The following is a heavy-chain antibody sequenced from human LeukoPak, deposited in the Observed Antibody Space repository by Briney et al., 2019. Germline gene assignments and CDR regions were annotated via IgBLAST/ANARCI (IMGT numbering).Heavy chain of an antibody. J-gene: IGHJ4*02. V-gene: IGHV4-59*04. CDR3: ARRPAIIMDRGVVYYFDS. D-gene: IGHD3-10*01. Sequence: SETLSLTCTVSGDSISSYYWSWMRQPPGKGLEWFGTIYYSGSTYYNPSLKSRVSISLDTSKKQFSLKLSSVTAADTAVYYCARRPAIIMDRGVVYYFDSWGQGILVTVSS. CDR1: GDSISSYY. CDR2: IYYSGST.